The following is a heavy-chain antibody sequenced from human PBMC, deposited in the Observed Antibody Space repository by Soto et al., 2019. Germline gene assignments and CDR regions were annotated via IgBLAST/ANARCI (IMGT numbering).Heavy chain of an antibody. V-gene: IGHV3-23*01. D-gene: IGHD3-22*01. CDR1: GFPFRSYA. CDR3: AKSTMVVLVIHEFDS. Sequence: GGSLRLSCAASGFPFRSYAMSWVRQAPGKGLEWVSGMSGSGDNTYYADPVKGRFSISRDNSKNTLYLQMNSLRPEDTALYFCAKSTMVVLVIHEFDSGGQGTLVTVPQ. J-gene: IGHJ4*02. CDR2: MSGSGDNT.